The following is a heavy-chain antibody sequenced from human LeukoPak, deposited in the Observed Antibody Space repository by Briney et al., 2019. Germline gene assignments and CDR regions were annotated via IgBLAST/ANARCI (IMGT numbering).Heavy chain of an antibody. CDR3: ARDVRTYEYDSSGYFDP. Sequence: GGSLRLSCAASGFTFSTYNMNWVRQAPGKGLEWVSSISGSSSYIYYADSVKGRFSISRDNAKNSLYLQMNSLRSEDTAVYYCARDVRTYEYDSSGYFDPWGRGTQVTVSS. J-gene: IGHJ5*02. V-gene: IGHV3-21*04. CDR1: GFTFSTYN. CDR2: ISGSSSYI. D-gene: IGHD3-22*01.